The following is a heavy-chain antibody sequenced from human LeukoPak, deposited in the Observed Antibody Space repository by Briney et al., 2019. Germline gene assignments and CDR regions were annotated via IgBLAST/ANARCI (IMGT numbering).Heavy chain of an antibody. D-gene: IGHD2-2*01. J-gene: IGHJ4*02. CDR1: GGTFSSYA. CDR3: AREPEDCSSTSCPSGDY. CDR2: ISAYNGNT. V-gene: IGHV1-18*01. Sequence: ASVKVSCKASGGTFSSYAISWVRQAPGQGLEWMGWISAYNGNTNYAQKLQGRVTMTTDTSTSTAYMELRSLRSDDTAVYYCAREPEDCSSTSCPSGDYWGQGTLVTVSS.